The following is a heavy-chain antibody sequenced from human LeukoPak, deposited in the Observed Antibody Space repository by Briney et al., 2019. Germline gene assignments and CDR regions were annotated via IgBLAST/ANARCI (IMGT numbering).Heavy chain of an antibody. D-gene: IGHD2-15*01. CDR3: ARNSCPSGSCYDNRGYFDY. CDR1: GGSISSGSYY. V-gene: IGHV4-61*02. J-gene: IGHJ4*02. Sequence: PSETLSLTCTVSGGSISSGSYYWSWIRQPAGKGLEWIGRIYTSGSTNYNPSLKSRITISVDTSKNQFSLKLSSVTAADTAVYYCARNSCPSGSCYDNRGYFDYWGQGTLVTVSS. CDR2: IYTSGST.